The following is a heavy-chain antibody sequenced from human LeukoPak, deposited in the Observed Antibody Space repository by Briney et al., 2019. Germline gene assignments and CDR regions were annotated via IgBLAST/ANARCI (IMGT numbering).Heavy chain of an antibody. Sequence: GGTLRLSCAASGFTFSSYGMSWVRQAPGKGLEWVSAISGSGGSTYYADSVKGRFTISRDNSKKTLYLQMKSLRAEDTAVYYCAKDRSYYDSSGYIYYFDYWGQGTLVTVSS. D-gene: IGHD3-22*01. CDR2: ISGSGGST. CDR1: GFTFSSYG. CDR3: AKDRSYYDSSGYIYYFDY. V-gene: IGHV3-23*01. J-gene: IGHJ4*02.